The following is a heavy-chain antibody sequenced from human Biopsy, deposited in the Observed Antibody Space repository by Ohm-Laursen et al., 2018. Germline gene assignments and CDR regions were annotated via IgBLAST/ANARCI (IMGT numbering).Heavy chain of an antibody. CDR1: GDSIARYY. Sequence: TLSLTWTVSGDSIARYYWTWIRQSPGKGLEWIAYIYYSGRPNYNPSLKGRVVISVDGSRNQFFLRLTSATAADTAIYYCARVDRYNFDHYIMDAWGRGTTVTVSS. V-gene: IGHV4-59*01. CDR2: IYYSGRP. D-gene: IGHD1-20*01. CDR3: ARVDRYNFDHYIMDA. J-gene: IGHJ6*02.